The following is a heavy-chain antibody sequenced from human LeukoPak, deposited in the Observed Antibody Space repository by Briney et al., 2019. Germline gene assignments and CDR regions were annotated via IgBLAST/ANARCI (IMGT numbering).Heavy chain of an antibody. Sequence: PGGSLRLSCAASGFKFGDYGMSWVRQVPGKGLEWVSGINWNGGSRGYADSVKGRFTISRDNAKNSVYLQMNSLRSEDTAFYHCARDRCSSTSCYNTPNWFDPWGQGTLVTVSS. CDR3: ARDRCSSTSCYNTPNWFDP. CDR1: GFKFGDYG. V-gene: IGHV3-20*01. CDR2: INWNGGSR. J-gene: IGHJ5*02. D-gene: IGHD2-2*02.